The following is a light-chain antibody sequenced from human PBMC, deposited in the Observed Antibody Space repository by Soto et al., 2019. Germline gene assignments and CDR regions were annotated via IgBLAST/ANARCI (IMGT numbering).Light chain of an antibody. CDR1: SSDVGSYNY. CDR2: EVS. J-gene: IGLJ3*02. V-gene: IGLV2-14*01. Sequence: QSALTQPASVSGSPGQSITISCTGTSSDVGSYNYVSWYQQHPGKAPKLMIYEVSNRPSGVSNRFSGSKSGNTASLTISGLHAEDEANYSCSSSTSISTRVFCGGTQLTVL. CDR3: SSSTSISTRV.